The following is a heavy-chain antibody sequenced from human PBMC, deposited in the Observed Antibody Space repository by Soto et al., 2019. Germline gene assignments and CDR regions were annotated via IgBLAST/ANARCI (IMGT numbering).Heavy chain of an antibody. CDR2: ILPMLDIT. Sequence: QVQLVQSGAEVKKPGSSVKVSCKASGGTFSTYTIIWVRQAPGQGLEWMGRILPMLDITNSAQRFQGRVTITADKSTGTASLQLSSLRSEDTAVYYCTLGSWSAETFDIWGRGTMVTVSS. V-gene: IGHV1-69*02. CDR1: GGTFSTYT. D-gene: IGHD6-13*01. J-gene: IGHJ3*02. CDR3: TLGSWSAETFDI.